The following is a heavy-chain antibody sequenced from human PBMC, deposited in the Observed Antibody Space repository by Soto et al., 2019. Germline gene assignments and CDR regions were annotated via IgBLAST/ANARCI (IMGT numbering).Heavy chain of an antibody. CDR2: IYYSGST. V-gene: IGHV4-39*01. Sequence: SETLSLTCTVSGGSISSSSYYWGWIRQPPGKGLEWIGSIYYSGSTYYNPSLKSRVTISVDTSKNQFSLKLSSVTAADTAVYYCARQALTTVTTIDYWGQGTLVTGSS. CDR3: ARQALTTVTTIDY. CDR1: GGSISSSSYY. J-gene: IGHJ4*02. D-gene: IGHD4-17*01.